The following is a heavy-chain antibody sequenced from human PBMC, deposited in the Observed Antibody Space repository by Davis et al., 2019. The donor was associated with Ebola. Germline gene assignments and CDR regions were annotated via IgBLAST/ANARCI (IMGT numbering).Heavy chain of an antibody. Sequence: SLKISCAASGFTFDNYAMHWVRQAPGKGLEWVSGISWNSETIIYADSVKGRFTISRDNAKNSLYLQMNSLRVEDTALYYCAARYCSSTKCQAFEYGGQGTLVTVSS. J-gene: IGHJ4*02. CDR3: AARYCSSTKCQAFEY. D-gene: IGHD2-2*01. V-gene: IGHV3-9*01. CDR1: GFTFDNYA. CDR2: ISWNSETI.